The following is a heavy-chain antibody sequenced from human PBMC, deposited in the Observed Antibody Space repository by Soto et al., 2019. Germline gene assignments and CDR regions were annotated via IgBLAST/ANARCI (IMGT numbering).Heavy chain of an antibody. Sequence: ASVKVSFKASGYNLVDYYMHWVRQAPGQGLEWMGIFNPGGGVTTYAQRFQDRVTMTRDTSTSTVYMEMSSLRDDDTAVYYCARGNCTSYSCPNKLKEPYSVDVWGQGTTVTVSS. D-gene: IGHD2-2*01. J-gene: IGHJ6*02. V-gene: IGHV1-46*01. CDR3: ARGNCTSYSCPNKLKEPYSVDV. CDR2: FNPGGGVT. CDR1: GYNLVDYY.